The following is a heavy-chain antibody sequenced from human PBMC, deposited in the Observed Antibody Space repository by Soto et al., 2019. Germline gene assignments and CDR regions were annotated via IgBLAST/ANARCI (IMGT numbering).Heavy chain of an antibody. CDR2: IKEDGSEK. V-gene: IGHV3-7*05. J-gene: IGHJ1*01. CDR3: ATYCSSPSCRSY. Sequence: EVQLVESGGGLVQPGGSLRLSCVASGFTFSDYWMTWVRQAPGKGLEWVANIKEDGSEKYYGDSVKGRFSISRDNAANSLYLQLKYLGAEDTADYYCATYCSSPSCRSYWGQGTLVTVSS. D-gene: IGHD2-2*01. CDR1: GFTFSDYW.